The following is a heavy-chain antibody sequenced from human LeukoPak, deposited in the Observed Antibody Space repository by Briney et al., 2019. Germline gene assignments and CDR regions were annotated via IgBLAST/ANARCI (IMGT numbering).Heavy chain of an antibody. CDR2: INPNSGKT. V-gene: IGHV1-8*01. CDR3: ARGGKVRGKENYYMDV. CDR1: GYTLTSYY. Sequence: VASVKVSCKPSGYTLTSYYLNWVRQATRQGREWMGWINPNSGKTGYAQKLQGRVTMTRNTSISTAYMELSSLRSEDTAVYYCARGGKVRGKENYYMDVWGKGTTVTVSS. D-gene: IGHD3-10*01. J-gene: IGHJ6*03.